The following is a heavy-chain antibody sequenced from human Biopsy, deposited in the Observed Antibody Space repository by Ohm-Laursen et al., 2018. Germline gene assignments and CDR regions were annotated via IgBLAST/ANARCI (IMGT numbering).Heavy chain of an antibody. D-gene: IGHD2/OR15-2a*01. CDR3: ARATNSTGWPYYYFYGMDV. CDR1: GVSISSYH. CDR2: LYNTGGT. V-gene: IGHV4-59*01. Sequence: SETLSLTCTVSGVSISSYHWTWIRQPPGQGLEWIGYLYNTGGTNYNSSHKSRVTISVDTSKNQFSLRLNSVTAADTAVYYCARATNSTGWPYYYFYGMDVWGQGTTVTVSS. J-gene: IGHJ6*02.